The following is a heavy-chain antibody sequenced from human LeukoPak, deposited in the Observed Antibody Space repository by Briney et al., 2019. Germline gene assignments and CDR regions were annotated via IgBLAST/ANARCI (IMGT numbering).Heavy chain of an antibody. CDR2: IIPIFGTA. CDR1: GGTFSSYA. Sequence: SVKVSCKASGGTFSSYAISWVRQAPGQGLEWMGGIIPIFGTANYAQKFQGRVTITRDEPTSTAYMELSSLRSEDTAVYYGARNLWWGRYDFWSGREYYMDVWGKGTTVTVSS. D-gene: IGHD3-3*01. J-gene: IGHJ6*03. V-gene: IGHV1-69*05. CDR3: ARNLWWGRYDFWSGREYYMDV.